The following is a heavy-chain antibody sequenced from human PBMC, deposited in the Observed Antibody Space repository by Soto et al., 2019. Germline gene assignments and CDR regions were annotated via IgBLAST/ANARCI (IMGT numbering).Heavy chain of an antibody. CDR1: GYSVSSNSAA. CDR2: TYYRSKWYN. J-gene: IGHJ4*02. D-gene: IGHD6-6*01. V-gene: IGHV6-1*01. CDR3: ARDNVAARGENLLEY. Sequence: SQTLSLTCAISGYSVSSNSAAWNWIRQSPSRVLEWLGGTYYRSKWYNDYAVSVKSRIIINPETCKNQFSLQLNSVTPEDTAVYYCARDNVAARGENLLEYWGQGTMVTVS.